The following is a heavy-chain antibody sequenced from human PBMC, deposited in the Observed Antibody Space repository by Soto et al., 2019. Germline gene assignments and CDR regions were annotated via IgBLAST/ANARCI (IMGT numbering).Heavy chain of an antibody. Sequence: SGGSLRLSCAASGFTFSSYGMHWVRQAPGKGLEWVAVISYDGSNKYYADSVKGRFTISRDNSKNTLYLQMNSLRAEDTAVYYCAKDMSIAANGFDYWGQGTLVTVSS. J-gene: IGHJ4*02. V-gene: IGHV3-30*18. CDR1: GFTFSSYG. CDR2: ISYDGSNK. D-gene: IGHD6-6*01. CDR3: AKDMSIAANGFDY.